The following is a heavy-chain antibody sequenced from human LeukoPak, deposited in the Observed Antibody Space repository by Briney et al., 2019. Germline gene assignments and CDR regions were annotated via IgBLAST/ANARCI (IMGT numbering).Heavy chain of an antibody. V-gene: IGHV4-39*07. D-gene: IGHD6-6*01. Sequence: SETLSLTCTVSGGSISSSSYYWGWIRQPPGKGLEWIGSIYYSGSTYYNPSLKSRVTISIDTSKNQFSLELSSVTAADTAVYYCATTYQSIYYFDYWGQGTLVTVSS. CDR2: IYYSGST. J-gene: IGHJ4*02. CDR1: GGSISSSSYY. CDR3: ATTYQSIYYFDY.